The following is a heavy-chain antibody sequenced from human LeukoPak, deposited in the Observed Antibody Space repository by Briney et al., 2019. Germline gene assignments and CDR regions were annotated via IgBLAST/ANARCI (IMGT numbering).Heavy chain of an antibody. CDR3: ARDDPGYDSSGYSGG. D-gene: IGHD3-22*01. Sequence: AASVKVSCKASGGTFSSYAISWVRQAPGQGLEWMGGIIPIFGTANYAQKFQGRVTITADESTSTAYMGLSSLRSEDTAVYYCARDDPGYDSSGYSGGWGQGTLVTVSS. CDR2: IIPIFGTA. CDR1: GGTFSSYA. V-gene: IGHV1-69*13. J-gene: IGHJ4*02.